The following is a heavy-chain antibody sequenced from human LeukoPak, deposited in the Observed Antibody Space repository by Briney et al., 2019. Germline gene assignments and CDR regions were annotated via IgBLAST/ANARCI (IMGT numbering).Heavy chain of an antibody. CDR1: GFTFSSYS. D-gene: IGHD3-16*01. V-gene: IGHV3-48*01. CDR3: ARDQGGEQSY. CDR2: ISSFSGTI. Sequence: GGSLRFSCAASGFTFSSYSMNWVRQAPGKGLGWVSYISSFSGTIYYADSVKGRFTISRDNAKSSLYLQMNSLRAEDTAVYYCARDQGGEQSYWGQGTLVTVSS. J-gene: IGHJ4*02.